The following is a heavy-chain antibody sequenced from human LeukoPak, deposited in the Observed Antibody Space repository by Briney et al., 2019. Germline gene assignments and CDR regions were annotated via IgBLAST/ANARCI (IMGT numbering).Heavy chain of an antibody. V-gene: IGHV3-11*04. J-gene: IGHJ5*02. CDR1: GFTFRDYY. CDR2: ISTSGSTI. Sequence: GGSLRLSCAASGFTFRDYYMNWIRQAPGKGLEWVSYISTSGSTIYYADSVKGRFTISRDNAKNSQYLQMNSLRAEDTAVYYCARDLREDIVVVPAAMSSSWFDPWGQGTLVTVSS. CDR3: ARDLREDIVVVPAAMSSSWFDP. D-gene: IGHD2-2*01.